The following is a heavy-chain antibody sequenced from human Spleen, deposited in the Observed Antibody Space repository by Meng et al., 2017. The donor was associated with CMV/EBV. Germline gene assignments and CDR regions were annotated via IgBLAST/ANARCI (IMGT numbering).Heavy chain of an antibody. Sequence: GLTFNGSTMPWPRQSSGKGMEWVGRIRSKVNNYAAACVASIAGEFINSRDDSKITAYLHVDRLVSAGAAVYYCARGVVADQDDWFDPWGQGTLVTVSS. CDR3: ARGVVADQDDWFDP. D-gene: IGHD2-15*01. CDR2: IRSKVNNYAA. V-gene: IGHV3-73*01. CDR1: GLTFNGST. J-gene: IGHJ5*02.